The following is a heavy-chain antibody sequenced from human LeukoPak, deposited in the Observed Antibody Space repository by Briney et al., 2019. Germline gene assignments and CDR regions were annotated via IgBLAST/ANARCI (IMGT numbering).Heavy chain of an antibody. J-gene: IGHJ5*02. V-gene: IGHV1-2*02. D-gene: IGHD3-10*01. CDR2: INPNSGGT. Sequence: GASVKVSCKASGYTFTGYYMHWVRQAPGQGLEWMGWINPNSGGTNYAQKFQGRVTMTRDTSISTAYMELSRLRSDDTAVYYCARGFRVDLRFQEYNWFDPWGQGTLVTVSS. CDR3: ARGFRVDLRFQEYNWFDP. CDR1: GYTFTGYY.